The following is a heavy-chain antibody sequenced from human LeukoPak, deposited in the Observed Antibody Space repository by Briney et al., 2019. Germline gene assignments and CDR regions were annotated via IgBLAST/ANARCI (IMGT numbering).Heavy chain of an antibody. Sequence: PADPLSLPCSLSGVSISSHYCRWLRQPPGGGLEWIMYNYYNGSTSYNPSLERQVTMSIDTSKRHVSLKLKSVTPADTAVYYCARYGEYYCDDNGPPGLVDHWGRGTLVTVSS. J-gene: IGHJ4*02. CDR3: ARYGEYYCDDNGPPGLVDH. V-gene: IGHV4-59*07. CDR2: NYYNGST. D-gene: IGHD3-22*01. CDR1: GVSISSHY.